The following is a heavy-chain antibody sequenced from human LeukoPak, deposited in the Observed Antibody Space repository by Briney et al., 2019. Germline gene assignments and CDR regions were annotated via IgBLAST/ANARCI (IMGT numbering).Heavy chain of an antibody. CDR2: IKQDGSEK. CDR1: GFTLSSYW. D-gene: IGHD1-26*01. V-gene: IGHV3-7*01. J-gene: IGHJ4*02. CDR3: ARDRRVGATLFDY. Sequence: GGSLRLSCADSGFTLSSYWMSWVRQAPGKGLEWVANIKQDGSEKYYVDSVKGRFTISRDNAKNSLYLQMNSLRAEDTAVYYCARDRRVGATLFDYWGQGTLVTVSS.